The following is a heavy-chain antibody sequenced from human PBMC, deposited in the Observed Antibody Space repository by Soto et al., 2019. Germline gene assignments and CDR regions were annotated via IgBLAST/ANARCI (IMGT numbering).Heavy chain of an antibody. CDR3: ARVGLAFGEHRRHDFDY. D-gene: IGHD3-10*01. CDR2: ISYDGSNK. Sequence: PGGSLRLSCAASGFTFSSYAMHWVRQAPGKGLEWVAVISYDGSNKYYADSVKGRFTISRDNSKNTLYLQMNSLRAEDTAVYYCARVGLAFGEHRRHDFDYWGQGTLVTVSS. CDR1: GFTFSSYA. V-gene: IGHV3-30-3*01. J-gene: IGHJ4*02.